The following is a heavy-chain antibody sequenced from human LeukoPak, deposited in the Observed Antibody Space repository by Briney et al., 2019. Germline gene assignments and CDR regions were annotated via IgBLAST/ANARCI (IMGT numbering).Heavy chain of an antibody. CDR2: IYHSGTT. D-gene: IGHD2-15*01. CDR3: ARDRGGLTYGKDI. V-gene: IGHV4-4*02. Sequence: PSETLSLTCAVSGDSFSSNYWWNWVRQSPGKGPEWIGEIYHSGTTNYNPSLKSRVSISLDRSKNQLSLKVNSVTAADTAVYYCARDRGGLTYGKDIWGQGTTVTVSS. J-gene: IGHJ6*02. CDR1: GDSFSSNYW.